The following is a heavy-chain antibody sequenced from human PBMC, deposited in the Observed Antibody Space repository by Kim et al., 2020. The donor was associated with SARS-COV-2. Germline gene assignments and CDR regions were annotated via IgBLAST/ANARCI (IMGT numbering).Heavy chain of an antibody. D-gene: IGHD4-4*01. Sequence: SPSCQGQVTISADKSISTAYLQWSSLKASDTAMYYCARCPSGYSNYWFDPWGQGTLVTVSS. V-gene: IGHV5-51*01. CDR3: ARCPSGYSNYWFDP. J-gene: IGHJ5*02.